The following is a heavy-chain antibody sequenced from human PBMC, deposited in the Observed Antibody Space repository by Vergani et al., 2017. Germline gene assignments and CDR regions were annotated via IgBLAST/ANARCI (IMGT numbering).Heavy chain of an antibody. J-gene: IGHJ6*02. CDR2: IYTSEST. D-gene: IGHD3-10*01. Sequence: QVQLQESGPGLVKPSETLSLTCIVSGGSISPYYWSWIRQPAGKGLEWIGRIYTSESTNYNPSLKSRVTMSVDTSKSQLSLKLTYVTAGDTAVYFCARELSYYYGSGSDDYNPYYYEGMDVWGPGTTVTVSS. CDR3: ARELSYYYGSGSDDYNPYYYEGMDV. V-gene: IGHV4-4*07. CDR1: GGSISPYY.